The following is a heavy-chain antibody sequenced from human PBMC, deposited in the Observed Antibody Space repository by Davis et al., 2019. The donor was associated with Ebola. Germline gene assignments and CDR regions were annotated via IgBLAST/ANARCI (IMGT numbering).Heavy chain of an antibody. Sequence: GESLKISCAASGFTFSSYGMHWVRQAPGEGLEWVAVIWYDGSNKYYADSVKGRFTISRDNSKNTLYLQMNSLRAEDTAVYYCARERYYYDSSGYYPVWGQGTLVTVSS. CDR1: GFTFSSYG. V-gene: IGHV3-33*01. CDR3: ARERYYYDSSGYYPV. CDR2: IWYDGSNK. D-gene: IGHD3-22*01. J-gene: IGHJ4*02.